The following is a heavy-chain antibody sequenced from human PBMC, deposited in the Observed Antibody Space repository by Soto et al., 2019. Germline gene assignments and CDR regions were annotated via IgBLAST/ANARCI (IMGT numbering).Heavy chain of an antibody. CDR3: ARGITGTDY. V-gene: IGHV3-30-3*01. J-gene: IGHJ4*02. Sequence: PWGSLRLSCAASGFTFSSYAMHWVRQAPGKGLEWVAVISYDGSNKYYADSVKGRFTISRDNSKNTLYLQMNSLRAEDTAVYYCARGITGTDYWGQGTLVTVSS. CDR1: GFTFSSYA. CDR2: ISYDGSNK. D-gene: IGHD1-20*01.